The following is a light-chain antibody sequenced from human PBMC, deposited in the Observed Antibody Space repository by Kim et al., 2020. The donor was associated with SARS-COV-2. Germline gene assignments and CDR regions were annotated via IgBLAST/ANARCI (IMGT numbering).Light chain of an antibody. CDR2: QDT. Sequence: SVSPGQTASITCSGDKLGDKYVCWYQQKPGQCPVLVIYQDTKRPSGIPERFSGSNSGNTATLTISGTQAMDEADYYCQAWDSSTVVFGGGTQLTVL. CDR3: QAWDSSTVV. V-gene: IGLV3-1*01. CDR1: KLGDKY. J-gene: IGLJ2*01.